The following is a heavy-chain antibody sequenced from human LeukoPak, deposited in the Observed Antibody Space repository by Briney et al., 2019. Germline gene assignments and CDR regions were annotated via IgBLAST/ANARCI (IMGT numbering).Heavy chain of an antibody. CDR1: GFTFSSYS. Sequence: PGGSLRLSCAASGFTFSSYSMNWVRQAPGKGLEWVSYISSSSSTIYYADSVKGRFTISRDNAKNSLYLQMNSLRAEDTAVYYCAHIVVVPAAIRDAFDIWGQGPMVTVSS. J-gene: IGHJ3*02. V-gene: IGHV3-48*01. CDR2: ISSSSSTI. CDR3: AHIVVVPAAIRDAFDI. D-gene: IGHD2-2*01.